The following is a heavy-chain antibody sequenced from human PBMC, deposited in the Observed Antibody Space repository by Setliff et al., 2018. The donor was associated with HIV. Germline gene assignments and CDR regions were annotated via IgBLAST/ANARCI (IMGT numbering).Heavy chain of an antibody. CDR1: GGSFSGYY. Sequence: SETLSLTCAVYGGSFSGYYWSWIRQPPGKGLEWIGEINHSGSTNYNPSLKSRVTISVDTSKNQFSLRLKSVTAADAAIYYCARGAGAFGAKLDSWGQGSLVTVSS. J-gene: IGHJ4*02. CDR2: INHSGST. CDR3: ARGAGAFGAKLDS. D-gene: IGHD3-10*01. V-gene: IGHV4-34*01.